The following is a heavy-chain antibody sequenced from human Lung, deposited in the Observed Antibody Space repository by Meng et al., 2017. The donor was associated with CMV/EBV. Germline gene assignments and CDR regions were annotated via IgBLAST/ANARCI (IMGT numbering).Heavy chain of an antibody. CDR2: IYSGGIT. CDR3: ARGGGGGDLLYYYYGMDV. Sequence: ESLKISCAASAFTVSSNYMSWVRQAPGKGLEWVSVIYSGGITYYAGSVKGRFTISRDNSKNTLYLQMNSLRAEVTAVYYCARGGGGGDLLYYYYGMDVWGQGXTVTVSS. CDR1: AFTVSSNY. J-gene: IGHJ6*02. V-gene: IGHV3-53*01. D-gene: IGHD2-21*02.